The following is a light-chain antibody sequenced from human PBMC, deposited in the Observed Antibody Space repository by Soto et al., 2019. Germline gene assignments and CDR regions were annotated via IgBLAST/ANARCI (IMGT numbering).Light chain of an antibody. Sequence: DIQMTQSPSSLSASVGDRVTITCRASQGISHFLAWYQQKPGKVPKLLIYAASILQSGVPPRFSGSGSGTDFTLTISSLQPEDVATYYCQKYNTVPRTFGQWTKMEI. CDR2: AAS. CDR1: QGISHF. CDR3: QKYNTVPRT. V-gene: IGKV1-27*01. J-gene: IGKJ1*01.